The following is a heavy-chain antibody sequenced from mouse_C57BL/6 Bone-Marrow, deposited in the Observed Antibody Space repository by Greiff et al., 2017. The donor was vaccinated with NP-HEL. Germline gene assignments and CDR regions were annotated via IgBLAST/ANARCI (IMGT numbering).Heavy chain of an antibody. D-gene: IGHD1-1*01. V-gene: IGHV1-67*01. CDR3: ARDGVLLPIYFAY. CDR2: ICTSCGDV. Sequence: VQLQQSGPELVRPGVSVKISCKGSGYTFPDYAMHWVKQSHAKSLEWIGVICTSCGDVSYNQKFKDQATMTVDKSSSTAYMELARLTSEDSAIYYCARDGVLLPIYFAYWGQGTTLTVSS. CDR1: GYTFPDYA. J-gene: IGHJ2*01.